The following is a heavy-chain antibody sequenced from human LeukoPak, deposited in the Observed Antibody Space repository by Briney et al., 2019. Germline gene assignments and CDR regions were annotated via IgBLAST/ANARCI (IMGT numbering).Heavy chain of an antibody. Sequence: SETLSLTCTVSGGSISSYYWSWIRQPPWKGLEWIGYIYYSGTTNYNPSLKSRVTISVDTSKNQFSLKLSSVTAADTAVYYCARSVGATHFDYWGQGTLVTVSS. CDR3: ARSVGATHFDY. CDR2: IYYSGTT. D-gene: IGHD1-26*01. J-gene: IGHJ4*02. V-gene: IGHV4-59*08. CDR1: GGSISSYY.